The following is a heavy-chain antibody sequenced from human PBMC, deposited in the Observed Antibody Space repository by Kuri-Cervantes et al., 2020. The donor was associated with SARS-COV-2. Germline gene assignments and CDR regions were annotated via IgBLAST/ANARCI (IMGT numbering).Heavy chain of an antibody. CDR1: GYTFTGYY. CDR2: MNPNSGNT. V-gene: IGHV1-8*02. CDR3: ARGLRPAAAGTGY. J-gene: IGHJ4*02. D-gene: IGHD6-13*01. Sequence: ASVQVSCKASGYTFTGYYMHWVRQAPGQGLEWMGWMNPNSGNTGYAQKFQGRVTMTRNTSISTAYMELSSLRSEDTAVYYCARGLRPAAAGTGYWGQGTLVTVSS.